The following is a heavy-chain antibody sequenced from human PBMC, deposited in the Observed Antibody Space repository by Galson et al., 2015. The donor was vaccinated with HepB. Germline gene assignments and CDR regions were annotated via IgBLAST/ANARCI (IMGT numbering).Heavy chain of an antibody. CDR1: GGSISSYY. V-gene: IGHV4-59*01. CDR3: ARMVRGALDY. Sequence: ETLSLTCTVSGGSISSYYWSWIRQPPGKGLEWIGYIYYSGSTNYNPSLKSRVTISVDASKNQFSLKLSSVTAADTAVYYCARMVRGALDYWGQGTLVTVSS. CDR2: IYYSGST. J-gene: IGHJ4*02. D-gene: IGHD3-10*01.